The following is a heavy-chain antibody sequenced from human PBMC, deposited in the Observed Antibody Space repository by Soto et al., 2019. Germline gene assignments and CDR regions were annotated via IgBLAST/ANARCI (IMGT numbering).Heavy chain of an antibody. D-gene: IGHD3-10*01. J-gene: IGHJ4*02. V-gene: IGHV3-21*01. Sequence: EAHLVESGGGLVKPGGSLRLSCEASAFTFGSHTMNWVRQAPGKGLEWVSSINSGGTRTYYADSVKGRCTSSRDNAKNSLYLQMNSLRAEDAAVYYCSREVQPGVRREYDYWGQGALVTVSS. CDR3: SREVQPGVRREYDY. CDR2: INSGGTRT. CDR1: AFTFGSHT.